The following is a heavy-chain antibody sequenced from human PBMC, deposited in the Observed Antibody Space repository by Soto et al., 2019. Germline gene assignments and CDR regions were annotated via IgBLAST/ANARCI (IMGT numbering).Heavy chain of an antibody. Sequence: GGSLRLFCAASGFTFSSYSMHWVRQAPGKGLEWVAVIWYDGSNKYYADSVKGRFTISRDNSKNTLYLQMNSLRAEDTAVYYCARGAARPRYYYYYGMDVWGQGTTVTVSS. D-gene: IGHD6-6*01. V-gene: IGHV3-33*01. CDR2: IWYDGSNK. J-gene: IGHJ6*02. CDR3: ARGAARPRYYYYYGMDV. CDR1: GFTFSSYS.